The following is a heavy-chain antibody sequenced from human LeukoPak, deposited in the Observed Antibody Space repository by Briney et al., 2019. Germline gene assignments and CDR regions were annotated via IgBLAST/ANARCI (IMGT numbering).Heavy chain of an antibody. Sequence: ASVKVSCKASGYPFNNYDINWVRQATGQGLEWMGWMNPHSGKTGYAQNFQGRVTMTRDTSISTAYMELSSLRSEDTAVYYCARCGDRSSWYSHYYYMDVWGKGTTVTVSS. D-gene: IGHD6-13*01. V-gene: IGHV1-8*01. CDR2: MNPHSGKT. J-gene: IGHJ6*03. CDR1: GYPFNNYD. CDR3: ARCGDRSSWYSHYYYMDV.